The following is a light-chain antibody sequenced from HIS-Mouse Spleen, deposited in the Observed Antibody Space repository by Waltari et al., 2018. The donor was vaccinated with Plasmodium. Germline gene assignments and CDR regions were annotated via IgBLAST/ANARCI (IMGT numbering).Light chain of an antibody. CDR3: QAWDSSVV. CDR2: QDS. V-gene: IGLV3-1*01. J-gene: IGLJ2*01. Sequence: SYELTQLPSVSVSPGQTASITCSGDNLGDKYACWYQQKPGQSPVLVIYQDSKRPTGIPERFSGSNSGKTATLTISGTQAMDEADYYCQAWDSSVVFGGGTKLTVL. CDR1: NLGDKY.